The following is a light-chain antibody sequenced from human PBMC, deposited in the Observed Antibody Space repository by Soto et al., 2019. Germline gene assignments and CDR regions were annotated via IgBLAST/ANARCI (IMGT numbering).Light chain of an antibody. CDR2: EVS. CDR3: CSDAGSGVYV. Sequence: QPVLTQPASVSGSPGQSITISCTGTSSDVGRYNFVSWYQQHPGKAPKVMIYEVSKRPSGVSNRFSGSKSGNTASLTISGLQAEDEADYYCCSDAGSGVYVFGTGTKLTVL. V-gene: IGLV2-23*02. CDR1: SSDVGRYNF. J-gene: IGLJ1*01.